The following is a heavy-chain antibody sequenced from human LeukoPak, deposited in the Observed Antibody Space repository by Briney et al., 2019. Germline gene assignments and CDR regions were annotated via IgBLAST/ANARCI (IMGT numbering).Heavy chain of an antibody. J-gene: IGHJ4*02. Sequence: GGSLRLSCAASGFTFSSYWMSWVRQAPGKGLEWVAVISYDGSNKYYADSVKGRFTISRDNSKNTLYLQMNSLRAEDTAVYYCAKDSSSWFYYSDYWGQGTLVTVSS. V-gene: IGHV3-30*18. CDR1: GFTFSSYW. CDR2: ISYDGSNK. D-gene: IGHD6-13*01. CDR3: AKDSSSWFYYSDY.